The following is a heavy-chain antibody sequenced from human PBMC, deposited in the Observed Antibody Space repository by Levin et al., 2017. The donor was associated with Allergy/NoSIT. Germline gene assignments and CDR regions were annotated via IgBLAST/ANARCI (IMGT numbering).Heavy chain of an antibody. V-gene: IGHV6-1*01. D-gene: IGHD3-9*01. CDR2: PSSRAPWPY. CDR1: GDSVSSNSGA. J-gene: IGHJ4*02. Sequence: LSLSFVFSGDSVSSNSGAWNWIRQSPSLFLSWLCLPSSRAPWPYDYAVAVRGRMTVNPDTSKNQFSLQLNSVTPEATAVYYCAREFDWKGFDYWGQGALVTVSS. CDR3: AREFDWKGFDY.